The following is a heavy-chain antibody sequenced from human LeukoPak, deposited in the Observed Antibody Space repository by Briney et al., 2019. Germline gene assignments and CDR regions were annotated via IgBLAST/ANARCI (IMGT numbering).Heavy chain of an antibody. CDR3: ARVVYGDYGGWFDP. J-gene: IGHJ5*02. V-gene: IGHV1-69*10. CDR2: IIPIFGIA. CDR1: GGTFSSYA. D-gene: IGHD4-17*01. Sequence: GASVKVSCKASGGTFSSYAISWVRQAPGQGLEWMGGIIPIFGIANYAQKFQGRVTITADKSTSTAYMELSSLRSEDTAVYYCARVVYGDYGGWFDPWGQGTLVTVSS.